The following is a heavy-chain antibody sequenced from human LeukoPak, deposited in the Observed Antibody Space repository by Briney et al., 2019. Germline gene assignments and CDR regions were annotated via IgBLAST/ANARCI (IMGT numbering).Heavy chain of an antibody. V-gene: IGHV4-34*01. J-gene: IGHJ1*01. CDR3: ARARNYYDSSGYPGYFQH. Sequence: SETLSLTCAVYGGSFSGYYWSWIRQPPGQGLEWSGEINHSGSTNYNPSLKSRVTISVDTSKNQFSLKLSSVTAADTAVYYCARARNYYDSSGYPGYFQHWGQGTLVTVSS. CDR1: GGSFSGYY. D-gene: IGHD3-22*01. CDR2: INHSGST.